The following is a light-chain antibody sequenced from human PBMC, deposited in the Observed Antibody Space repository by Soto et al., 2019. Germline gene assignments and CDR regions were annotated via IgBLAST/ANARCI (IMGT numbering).Light chain of an antibody. V-gene: IGKV3-20*01. J-gene: IGKJ1*01. CDR1: QSVSSSN. CDR3: QQYGSSPWT. CDR2: GAS. Sequence: EIVLTQSPGTLSLSPGERGTLSCRASQSVSSSNLSCYQQKPVQAPRLLIYGASTRATGIPDRFSGSGSGTDFTLTISRLEPEDFAVDYCQQYGSSPWTFGQGTKVDIK.